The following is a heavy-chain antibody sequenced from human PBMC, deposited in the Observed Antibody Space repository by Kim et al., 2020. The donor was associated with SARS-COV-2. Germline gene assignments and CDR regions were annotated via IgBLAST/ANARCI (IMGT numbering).Heavy chain of an antibody. J-gene: IGHJ6*03. Sequence: SETLSLTCIVSGGSISSGDYYWSWIRQPPGKGLEWIGYIYNSGSTYYNPSLKSRVIILVDTSKNQFSLRLSSVTAADTAVYYCARILKSDYYYMDVWGKG. D-gene: IGHD2-15*01. CDR3: ARILKSDYYYMDV. V-gene: IGHV4-30-4*01. CDR2: IYNSGST. CDR1: GGSISSGDYY.